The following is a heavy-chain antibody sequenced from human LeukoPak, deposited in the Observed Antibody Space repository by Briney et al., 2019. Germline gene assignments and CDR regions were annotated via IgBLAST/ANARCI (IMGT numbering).Heavy chain of an antibody. CDR1: GFTFSSYG. Sequence: LRLSCAASGFTFSSYGMHWVRQAPGKGLEWVAVISYDGSNKYYADSVKGRFTISRDNSKNTLYLQMSSLRAEDTALYYCARDFDFWSAIWGQGTLVTVSS. CDR2: ISYDGSNK. J-gene: IGHJ4*02. V-gene: IGHV3-30*03. CDR3: ARDFDFWSAI. D-gene: IGHD3-3*01.